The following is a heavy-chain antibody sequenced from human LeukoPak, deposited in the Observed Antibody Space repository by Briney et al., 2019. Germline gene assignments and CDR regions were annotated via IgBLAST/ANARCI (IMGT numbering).Heavy chain of an antibody. CDR2: IYTSGST. CDR3: ASIVVVTAAHPSDAFDI. CDR1: GGSISSYY. J-gene: IGHJ3*02. Sequence: SETLSLTCTVSGGSISSYYWSWIRQPAGKGLEWIGRIYTSGSTNYNPSLKSRVTMSVDTSKNQFSLKLSSVTAADTAVYYCASIVVVTAAHPSDAFDIWGQGTMVTVSS. D-gene: IGHD2-21*02. V-gene: IGHV4-4*07.